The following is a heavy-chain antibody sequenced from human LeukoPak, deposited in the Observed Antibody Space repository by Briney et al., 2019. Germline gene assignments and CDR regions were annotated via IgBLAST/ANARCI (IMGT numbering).Heavy chain of an antibody. D-gene: IGHD2-2*01. CDR1: GYTFTSYD. V-gene: IGHV1-8*01. J-gene: IGHJ6*03. CDR3: ATGSWERYCSSTSCSQYYYYMDV. Sequence: GASVKVSCKASGYTFTSYDINWVRQATGQGLEWMGWMNPNSGNTGYAQKFQGRVTMTRNTSISTAYMELSSLRSEDTAVYYCATGSWERYCSSTSCSQYYYYMDVWGKGTTVTVSS. CDR2: MNPNSGNT.